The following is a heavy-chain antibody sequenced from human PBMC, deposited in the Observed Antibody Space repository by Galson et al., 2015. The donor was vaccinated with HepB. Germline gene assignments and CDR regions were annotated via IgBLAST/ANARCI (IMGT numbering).Heavy chain of an antibody. CDR1: PLVLRDYS. CDR3: ARDARHRPILFDP. V-gene: IGHV3-7*03. Sequence: SLRLSCADAPLVLRDYSMSWVRQAPGKGLEWVACLNQDGNEKDYAASVKGRFTISRDNAKNSLFLQMNTLTVEDTAVYYCARDARHRPILFDPWGQGTLVTVSS. D-gene: IGHD3-3*01. CDR2: LNQDGNEK. J-gene: IGHJ5*02.